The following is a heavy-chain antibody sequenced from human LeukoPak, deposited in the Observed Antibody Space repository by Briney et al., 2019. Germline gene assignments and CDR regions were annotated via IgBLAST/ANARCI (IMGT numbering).Heavy chain of an antibody. CDR2: IIPILGIA. CDR1: GGTFSSYA. J-gene: IGHJ4*02. D-gene: IGHD5-24*01. Sequence: GSSVKVSCKASGGTFSSYAISWVRQAPGQGLEWMGRIIPILGIANYAQKFQGRVTITADKSTSTAYMELSSLRSEDTAVYYCARALRYRGDGYNYPFDYWGQGTLVTVSS. CDR3: ARALRYRGDGYNYPFDY. V-gene: IGHV1-69*04.